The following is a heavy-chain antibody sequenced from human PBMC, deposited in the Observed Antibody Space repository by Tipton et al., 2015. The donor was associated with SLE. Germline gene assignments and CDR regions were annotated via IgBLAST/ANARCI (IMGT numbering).Heavy chain of an antibody. V-gene: IGHV4-34*01. Sequence: LRLSCAVYGGSFSGYYWSWIRQPPGKGLEWIGEINHSGSTNYNPSLKSRVTISVDTSKNQFSLKLSSVNAADTAVYYCARVAYSSSWLFDYWGQGTLVTVSS. J-gene: IGHJ4*02. CDR3: ARVAYSSSWLFDY. CDR1: GGSFSGYY. CDR2: INHSGST. D-gene: IGHD6-13*01.